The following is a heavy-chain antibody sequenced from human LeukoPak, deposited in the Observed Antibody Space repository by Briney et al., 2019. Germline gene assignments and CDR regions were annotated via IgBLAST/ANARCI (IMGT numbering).Heavy chain of an antibody. CDR2: MNPNSGNT. D-gene: IGHD3-22*01. CDR1: GYTFTSYA. CDR3: ARTRTMMGNNWFDH. Sequence: ASVKVSCKASGYTFTSYAINWERQATGTGIKWIGWMNPNSGNTGYAQKFQGRVTMTRNTSISTAYKELSSLRSEDTAVYYCARTRTMMGNNWFDHWGQGTLVTVSS. V-gene: IGHV1-8*01. J-gene: IGHJ5*02.